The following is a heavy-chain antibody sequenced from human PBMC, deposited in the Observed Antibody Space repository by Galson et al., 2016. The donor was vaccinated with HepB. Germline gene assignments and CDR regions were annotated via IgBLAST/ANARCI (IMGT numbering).Heavy chain of an antibody. J-gene: IGHJ4*02. D-gene: IGHD6-19*01. CDR3: ARTPPREQWLVHPFEF. CDR1: GFTFSSYA. CDR2: ISGAGGST. V-gene: IGHV3-23*01. Sequence: CAASGFTFSSYAITWVRQAPGKGLEWVAAISGAGGSTSYADSVKGRLTVSRDNSLNMVYLQMDNLRVDDTGVYYCARTPPREQWLVHPFEFWGQGALVIVSS.